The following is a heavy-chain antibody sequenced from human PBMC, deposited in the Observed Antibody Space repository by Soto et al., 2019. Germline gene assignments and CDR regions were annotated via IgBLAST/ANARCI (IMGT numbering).Heavy chain of an antibody. CDR1: GGAFSGYY. CDR2: VNHSGST. D-gene: IGHD5-18*01. J-gene: IGHJ6*02. V-gene: IGHV4-34*01. Sequence: SETLSLTCAVYGGAFSGYYWSWIRQPPGKGLEWIGEVNHSGSTNYNPSLKSRVTMSVDTSKNQFSLKLSSVAAADTAVYYRARGPGYSYGYGRTYYFYYGMDVWGQGTTVTVSS. CDR3: ARGPGYSYGYGRTYYFYYGMDV.